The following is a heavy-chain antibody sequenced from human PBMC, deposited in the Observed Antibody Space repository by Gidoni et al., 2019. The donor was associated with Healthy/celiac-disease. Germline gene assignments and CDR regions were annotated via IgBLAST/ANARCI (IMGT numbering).Heavy chain of an antibody. Sequence: EVQLVESGGGLVKPGGSLRLSCAASGFTLSSYSMNWVRQAPGKGLEWVASISSSSSYIYYADSVKGRFTISRDNAKNSLYLQMNSLRAEDTAVYYCARDLSTAMEYYYYGMDVWGQGTTVTVSS. D-gene: IGHD5-18*01. J-gene: IGHJ6*02. CDR2: ISSSSSYI. CDR3: ARDLSTAMEYYYYGMDV. CDR1: GFTLSSYS. V-gene: IGHV3-21*01.